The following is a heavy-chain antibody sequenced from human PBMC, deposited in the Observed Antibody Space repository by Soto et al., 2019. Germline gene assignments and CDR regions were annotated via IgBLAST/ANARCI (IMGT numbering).Heavy chain of an antibody. V-gene: IGHV3-23*01. CDR2: VSGSGGTT. J-gene: IGHJ5*02. CDR1: GFTFSTSA. CDR3: ARCTVEPIVTSGWCHYLDP. D-gene: IGHD6-19*01. Sequence: EVQLLDSGEGLVQPGGSLRLSCAASGFTFSTSAMSWVRQAPGKGLEWVSAVSGSGGTTYYADSVRGGFTISRDNSTYPLYLRMNSLRAEDTAIYFCARCTVEPIVTSGWCHYLDPWGQGTLVTVSS.